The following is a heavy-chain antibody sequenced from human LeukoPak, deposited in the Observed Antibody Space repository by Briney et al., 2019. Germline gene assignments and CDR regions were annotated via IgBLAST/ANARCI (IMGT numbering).Heavy chain of an antibody. J-gene: IGHJ4*02. CDR2: IGVNGVTT. CDR3: AKEVFGEYYDGFDY. Sequence: GGSLRLSCAASGFTFSSYAMSWVRQAPGEGLEWVSRIGVNGVTTYYADSVKGWFTISRDNSRTTLFLHMNSLRAEDTAVYYCAKEVFGEYYDGFDYWGQGTLVTVSS. D-gene: IGHD3-10*02. CDR1: GFTFSSYA. V-gene: IGHV3-23*01.